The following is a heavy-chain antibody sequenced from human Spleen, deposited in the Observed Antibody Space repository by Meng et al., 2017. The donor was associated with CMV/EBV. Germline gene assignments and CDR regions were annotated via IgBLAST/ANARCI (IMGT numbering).Heavy chain of an antibody. CDR2: INGVGHHT. CDR3: AKGYCSATSCGLNWFDT. CDR1: GFTFSNHW. V-gene: IGHV3-23*01. J-gene: IGHJ5*02. D-gene: IGHD2-2*01. Sequence: GGSLRLSCAASGFTFSNHWMSWVRQAPGKGLEWVSSINGVGHHTNYAASVEGRFTVSRDNGKNTFYLQMNTLRGDDTARYYCAKGYCSATSCGLNWFDTWGQGTLVTVSS.